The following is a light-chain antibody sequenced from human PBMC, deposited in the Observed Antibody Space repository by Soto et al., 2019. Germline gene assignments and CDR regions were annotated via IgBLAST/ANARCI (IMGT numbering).Light chain of an antibody. Sequence: DIQMTQSPSTLSASVGDRVTITCRASQSISSWLAWYQQKPGKAPKLLIYKASSLESGVPSRFSGSGSGTEFTLTISSLQPDDFATYYCQQYNSQGTFSQGTKVEIK. J-gene: IGKJ1*01. CDR3: QQYNSQGT. V-gene: IGKV1-5*03. CDR1: QSISSW. CDR2: KAS.